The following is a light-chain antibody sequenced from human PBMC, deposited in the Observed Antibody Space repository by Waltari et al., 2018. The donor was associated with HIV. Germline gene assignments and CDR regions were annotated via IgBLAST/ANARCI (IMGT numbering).Light chain of an antibody. Sequence: QSALTQPPSVSGAPGQRVTISCTGNRSNIGAGYFVHWYQHLPGTAPKRLVYSDSNRPAGVPDRFSGSKSGTSASLVITGLQAEDEADYYCQSYDSSLRASVFGGGTKLTVL. V-gene: IGLV1-40*01. J-gene: IGLJ2*01. CDR2: SDS. CDR3: QSYDSSLRASV. CDR1: RSNIGAGYF.